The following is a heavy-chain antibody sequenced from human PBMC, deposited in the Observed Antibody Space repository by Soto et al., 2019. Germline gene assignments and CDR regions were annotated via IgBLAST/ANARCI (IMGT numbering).Heavy chain of an antibody. CDR1: GFTFSSYS. J-gene: IGHJ4*02. CDR3: ALPIAYYYDSSGYYFDY. V-gene: IGHV3-48*02. CDR2: ISSSSSTI. Sequence: GGSLRLSCAASGFTFSSYSMNWVRQAPGKGLEWVSYISSSSSTIYYADSVKGRFTISRDNAKNSLYLQMNSLRDEDTAVYYCALPIAYYYDSSGYYFDYWGQGT. D-gene: IGHD3-22*01.